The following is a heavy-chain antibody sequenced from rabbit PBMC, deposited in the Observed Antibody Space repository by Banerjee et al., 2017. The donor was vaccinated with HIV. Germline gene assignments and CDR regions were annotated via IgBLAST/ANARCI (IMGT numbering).Heavy chain of an antibody. CDR2: INTSSGDT. Sequence: QEQLEESGGGLVKPEGSLTLTCKASGFSFSNRYVMCWVRQAPGKGLEWIACINTSSGDTYYASWAKGRFTISKTSSTTVTLQLNSLTAADTATYFCARAPSSSGWAFNLWGPGTLVTVS. CDR3: ARAPSSSGWAFNL. D-gene: IGHD4-1*01. CDR1: GFSFSNRYV. V-gene: IGHV1S45*01. J-gene: IGHJ4*01.